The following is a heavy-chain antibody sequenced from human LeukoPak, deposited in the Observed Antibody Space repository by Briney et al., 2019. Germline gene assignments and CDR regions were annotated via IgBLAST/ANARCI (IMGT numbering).Heavy chain of an antibody. CDR2: IGGSGDST. CDR3: PKGCASTSCYTSEC. J-gene: IGHJ4*02. CDR1: GFTFSSYA. D-gene: IGHD2-2*02. Sequence: GGSLRLSCAASGFTFSSYAMSWVRQAPGRGLEWVSTIGGSGDSTYYADSVKGRFTISRDNSKNTLYLQMNSLRPEDTAVYYCPKGCASTSCYTSECWGQGTLVTVSS. V-gene: IGHV3-23*01.